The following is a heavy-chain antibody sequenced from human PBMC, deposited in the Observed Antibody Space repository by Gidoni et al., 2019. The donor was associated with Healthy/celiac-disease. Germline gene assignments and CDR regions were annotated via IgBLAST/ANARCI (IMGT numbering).Heavy chain of an antibody. D-gene: IGHD3-10*01. CDR2: IYTSGST. CDR1: GGSISSGSYY. J-gene: IGHJ3*02. CDR3: ARDRGVTDAFDI. V-gene: IGHV4-61*02. Sequence: QVQLQESGPGLVKPSQTLSLTCTGAGGSISSGSYYWSWIRQPAGKGLEWIGRIYTSGSTNYNPSLKSRVTISVDTSKNQFSLKLSSVTAADTAVYYCARDRGVTDAFDIWGQGTMVTVSS.